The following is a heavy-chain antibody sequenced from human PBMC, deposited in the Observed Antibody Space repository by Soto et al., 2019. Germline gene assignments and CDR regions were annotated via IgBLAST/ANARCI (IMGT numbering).Heavy chain of an antibody. V-gene: IGHV4-59*01. CDR2: IYYSGST. Sequence: SETLSLTCTVSGGSISSYYWSWIRQPPGKGLEWIGYIYYSGSTNYNPSLKSRVTISVDTSKNQFSLKLSSVTAADTAVYYCAKTAYDAFDIWGQGTMVTVSS. J-gene: IGHJ3*02. CDR1: GGSISSYY. CDR3: AKTAYDAFDI. D-gene: IGHD3-16*01.